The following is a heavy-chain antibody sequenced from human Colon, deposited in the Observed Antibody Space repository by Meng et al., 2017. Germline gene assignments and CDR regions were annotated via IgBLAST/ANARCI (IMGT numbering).Heavy chain of an antibody. J-gene: IGHJ5*02. V-gene: IGHV4-34*01. CDR3: ARGRYSGYLP. D-gene: IGHD5-12*01. CDR2: INHSGST. CDR1: GGSFSDYY. Sequence: QVQLQQWGTGLLKPSETLSLTCAVSGGSFSDYYWSWIGQSPGKGLEWIGEINHSGSTNYNPSLKSRVTISVDTSKNQFSLKLSSVTAADTAVYYCARGRYSGYLPWGQGTLVTVSS.